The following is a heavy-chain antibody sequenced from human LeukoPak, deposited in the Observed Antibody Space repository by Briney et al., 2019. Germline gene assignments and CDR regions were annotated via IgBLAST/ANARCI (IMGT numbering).Heavy chain of an antibody. D-gene: IGHD3-22*01. J-gene: IGHJ5*02. Sequence: PSETLSLTCTVPGGSISSYYWSWIRQPPGKGLEWIGYIYYSGSTNYNPSLKSRVTISVDTSKNQFSLKLSSVTAADTAVYYCARASVEYYYDSSGFSRGNNWFDPWGQGTLVTVSS. CDR3: ARASVEYYYDSSGFSRGNNWFDP. CDR1: GGSISSYY. CDR2: IYYSGST. V-gene: IGHV4-59*08.